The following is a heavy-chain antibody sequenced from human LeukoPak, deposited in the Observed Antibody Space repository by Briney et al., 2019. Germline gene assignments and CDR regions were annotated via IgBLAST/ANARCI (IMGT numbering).Heavy chain of an antibody. CDR3: ARDPRSVTGRGVPKNPRYFDY. CDR1: GYTFTGYY. Sequence: ASVKVSCKASGYTFTGYYMHWVRQAPGQGLEWMGWINPNSGGTNYAQKFQGRVTMTRDMSISTAYMELSRLRSDDTAVYYCARDPRSVTGRGVPKNPRYFDYWGQGTLVTVSS. D-gene: IGHD7-27*01. V-gene: IGHV1-2*02. CDR2: INPNSGGT. J-gene: IGHJ4*02.